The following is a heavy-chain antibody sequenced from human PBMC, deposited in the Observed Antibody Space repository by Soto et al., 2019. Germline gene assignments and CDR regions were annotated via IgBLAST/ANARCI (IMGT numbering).Heavy chain of an antibody. V-gene: IGHV3-23*01. CDR3: AKGGYSYRYPSYFDY. J-gene: IGHJ4*02. CDR1: GFTFSSYA. Sequence: EVQLLDSGGGLVQPGGSLRLSCAASGFTFSSYAMSWVRQAPGKGLEWVSGISGSGGGTYYADSVKGRLTISRDNSKNTLYLQMNSLRAEDTAVYYCAKGGYSYRYPSYFDYWGQGTLVTVSS. CDR2: ISGSGGGT. D-gene: IGHD5-18*01.